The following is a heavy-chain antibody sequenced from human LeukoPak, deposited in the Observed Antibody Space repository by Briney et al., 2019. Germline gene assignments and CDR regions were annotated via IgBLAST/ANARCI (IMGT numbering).Heavy chain of an antibody. CDR3: ARETQTAPYYYGVDV. D-gene: IGHD1-1*01. J-gene: IGHJ6*04. CDR1: GFTFSSYW. CDR2: INQDGSEK. Sequence: PGGSLRLSCAASGFTFSSYWMNWVRQAPGKGLEWVANINQDGSEKYYVDSVKGRFTISRDNAKNSLYLQMSSLRAEDTAVFYCARETQTAPYYYGVDVWGKGTTVSVSS. V-gene: IGHV3-7*03.